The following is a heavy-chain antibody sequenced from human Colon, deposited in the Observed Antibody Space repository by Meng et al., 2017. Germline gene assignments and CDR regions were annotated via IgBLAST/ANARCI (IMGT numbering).Heavy chain of an antibody. CDR1: GGFISTSGYY. CDR2: IGHSGIT. CDR3: VRSSGWVRTGFDP. D-gene: IGHD6-19*01. V-gene: IGHV4-39*01. Sequence: QPQLQESGPGLVKPPEALSPTCSVSGGFISTSGYYWGWIRQPPGKGLEWFGSIGHSGITYYTPSLKSRVTVSIDTSKSQFSLKLTSVTAADTAVYYCVRSSGWVRTGFDPWGQGTLVTVSS. J-gene: IGHJ5*02.